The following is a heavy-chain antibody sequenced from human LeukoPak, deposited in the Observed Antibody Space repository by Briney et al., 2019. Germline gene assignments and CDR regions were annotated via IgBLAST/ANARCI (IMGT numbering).Heavy chain of an antibody. CDR3: ARGGDYIWGTYRPFDH. V-gene: IGHV4-39*02. Sequence: SETLSLTCTVSGGSISSSSYYWGWIRQPPGKGLEWIGSIYSSGSTYYNASLQSRVTISIETSKNQISLRLNSVTAADTAMYYCARGGDYIWGTYRPFDHWGQGTLVTVSS. CDR2: IYSSGST. D-gene: IGHD3-16*02. J-gene: IGHJ4*02. CDR1: GGSISSSSYY.